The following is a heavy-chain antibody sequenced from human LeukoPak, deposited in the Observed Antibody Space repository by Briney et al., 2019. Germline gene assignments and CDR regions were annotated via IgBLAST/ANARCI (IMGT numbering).Heavy chain of an antibody. CDR2: ISGSGGST. V-gene: IGHV3-23*01. D-gene: IGHD5-18*01. J-gene: IGHJ4*02. CDR3: ANTYQYVDTAMVTIFDY. Sequence: GGSLRLSCAASGFTFCSYAMIWVPQAPGKGLQWVSAISGSGGSTYYADAVKGRFTISRDNSKNTLYLQMNSLRAEDTAVYYCANTYQYVDTAMVTIFDYWGQGTLVTVSS. CDR1: GFTFCSYA.